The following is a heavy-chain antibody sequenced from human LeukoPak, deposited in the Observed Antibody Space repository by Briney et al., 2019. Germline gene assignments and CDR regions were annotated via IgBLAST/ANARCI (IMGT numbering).Heavy chain of an antibody. CDR1: GFTFSSYA. V-gene: IGHV3-23*01. Sequence: GGSLRLSCAASGFTFSSYAMSWVRQAPGKGLEWVSAISGSGGSTYYADAVKGRFTSSRDNSKNTLYLQMNSLRAEDTAVYYCAKVGGYSSSWYEGYFFDYWGQGTLVTVSS. CDR2: ISGSGGST. D-gene: IGHD6-13*01. CDR3: AKVGGYSSSWYEGYFFDY. J-gene: IGHJ4*02.